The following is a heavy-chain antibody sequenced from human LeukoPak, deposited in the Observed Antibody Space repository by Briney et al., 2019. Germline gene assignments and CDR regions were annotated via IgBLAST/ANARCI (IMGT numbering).Heavy chain of an antibody. D-gene: IGHD3-10*01. V-gene: IGHV4-39*01. CDR3: ARHDVGLLWFGELLPYFDY. Sequence: SETLSLTCTVSGGSISSSSYYWGWIRQPPGKGLEWIGSIYYSGSTYYNPSLKSRVTISVDTSKNQFSLKLSSVTAADTAVYYCARHDVGLLWFGELLPYFDYWGQGTLVTVSS. J-gene: IGHJ4*02. CDR1: GGSISSSSYY. CDR2: IYYSGST.